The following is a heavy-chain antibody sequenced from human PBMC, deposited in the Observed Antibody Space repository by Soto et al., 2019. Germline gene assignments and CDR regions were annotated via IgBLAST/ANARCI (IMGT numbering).Heavy chain of an antibody. CDR1: GFTFSSYN. Sequence: EVQLVESGGGLVQPGGSLRLSCAASGFTFSSYNMNWVRQAPGKGLEWISDISLSSSTIFYADSVKGRFTISIDNAKNSLYLQMNSLRAEDTAVYYCARDSRNYYYYMDVWGKGTTVTVSS. CDR3: ARDSRNYYYYMDV. V-gene: IGHV3-48*01. J-gene: IGHJ6*03. CDR2: ISLSSSTI.